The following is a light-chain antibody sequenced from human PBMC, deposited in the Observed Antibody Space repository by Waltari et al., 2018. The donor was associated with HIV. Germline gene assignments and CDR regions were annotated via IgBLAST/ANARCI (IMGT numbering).Light chain of an antibody. CDR3: SSYGDSLKVL. CDR2: EVT. Sequence: QPALTQPPSPSGSLGQSVPIPCPGPSSAIGAYALVSWFQQHPHSAPKHLLYEVTRRPATVSDRFSGSRSGNTAFLTVAGLQPDDEATYFCSSYGDSLKVLFGGGTNVTVL. V-gene: IGLV2-8*01. CDR1: SSAIGAYAL. J-gene: IGLJ2*01.